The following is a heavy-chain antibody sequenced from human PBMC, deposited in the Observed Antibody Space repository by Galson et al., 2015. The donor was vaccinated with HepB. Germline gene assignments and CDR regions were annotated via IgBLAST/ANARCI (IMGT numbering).Heavy chain of an antibody. CDR2: ISSSGSTI. D-gene: IGHD3-10*01. V-gene: IGHV3-11*01. CDR1: GFTFSDYY. Sequence: SLRLSCAASGFTFSDYYMSWIRQAPGKGLGWVSYISSSGSTIYYADSVKGRFTISRDNAKNSLYLQMNSLRADDTAVYYCARDSANNWFDPWGQGTLVTVSS. J-gene: IGHJ5*02. CDR3: ARDSANNWFDP.